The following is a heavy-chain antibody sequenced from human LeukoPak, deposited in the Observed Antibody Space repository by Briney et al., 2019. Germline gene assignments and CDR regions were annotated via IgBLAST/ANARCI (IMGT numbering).Heavy chain of an antibody. CDR2: IKQDGSEK. Sequence: PGGSLRLSCAASGFTFSIYWMSWVRQAPGKGLEWVANIKQDGSEKYYVDSVKGRFTISRDNAKNSLYLQMNSLRAEDTAVYHCARVGCSGGSCYPNLFYYYYYYGMDVWGQGTTVTVSS. V-gene: IGHV3-7*01. J-gene: IGHJ6*02. CDR3: ARVGCSGGSCYPNLFYYYYYYGMDV. D-gene: IGHD2-15*01. CDR1: GFTFSIYW.